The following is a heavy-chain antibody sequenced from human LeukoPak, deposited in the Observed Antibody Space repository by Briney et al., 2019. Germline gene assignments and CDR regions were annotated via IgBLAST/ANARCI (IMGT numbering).Heavy chain of an antibody. CDR3: ARGEVYYGSGSYYGLGMDV. J-gene: IGHJ6*02. D-gene: IGHD3-10*01. Sequence: TSETLSLTCSVSGGSVSSGISYWSWIRQPPGKGLEWIGYIYYSGSTNYNPSLKSRVTISVDTSKNQFSLKLSSVTVADTAVYYCARGEVYYGSGSYYGLGMDVWGQGTTVTVSS. CDR1: GGSVSSGISY. V-gene: IGHV4-61*01. CDR2: IYYSGST.